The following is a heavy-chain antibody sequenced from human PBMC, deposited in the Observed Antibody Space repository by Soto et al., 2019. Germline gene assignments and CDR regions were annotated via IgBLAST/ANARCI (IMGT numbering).Heavy chain of an antibody. Sequence: PSETLSLTCTVSGGSISSYYLSWIRQPPGKGLEWIGYIYYSGSTNYNPSLKSRVTISVDTSKNQFSLKLSSVTAADTAVYYCARSPIWSGYYIDYWGQGTLVTVYS. CDR2: IYYSGST. V-gene: IGHV4-59*01. D-gene: IGHD3-3*01. J-gene: IGHJ4*02. CDR1: GGSISSYY. CDR3: ARSPIWSGYYIDY.